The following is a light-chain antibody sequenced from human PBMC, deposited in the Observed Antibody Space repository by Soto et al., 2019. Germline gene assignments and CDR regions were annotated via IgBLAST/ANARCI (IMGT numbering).Light chain of an antibody. CDR3: QQYGGSPHT. Sequence: EIVLTQSPGTLSLSPGERATLSCRASQSVSSSYLAWYQHKPGQAPRLLIYGASSSATGIPDRFSGSGSGTAFTLTISRLEPEDSAVYYCQQYGGSPHTLGQGPKLETK. J-gene: IGKJ2*01. CDR1: QSVSSSY. CDR2: GAS. V-gene: IGKV3-20*01.